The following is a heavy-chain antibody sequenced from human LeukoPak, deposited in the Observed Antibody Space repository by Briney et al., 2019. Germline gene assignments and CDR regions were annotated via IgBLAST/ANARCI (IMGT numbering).Heavy chain of an antibody. CDR2: ITGSGGTT. V-gene: IGHV3-23*01. CDR3: ARGMGGYGGYDY. D-gene: IGHD5-12*01. CDR1: GFTFNSFG. Sequence: GGSLRLSCAASGFTFNSFGMYWVRQAPGKGLEWVSTITGSGGTTFYADSVKGRFTISRDNSKNTVYLQMNSLRVEDTAVYYCARGMGGYGGYDYWGQGTLVTVSS. J-gene: IGHJ4*02.